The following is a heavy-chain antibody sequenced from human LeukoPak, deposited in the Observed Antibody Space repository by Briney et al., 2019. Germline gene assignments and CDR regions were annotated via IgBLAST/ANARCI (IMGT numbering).Heavy chain of an antibody. CDR2: MSPNSGDT. V-gene: IGHV1-8*01. CDR1: GYTFTSYD. D-gene: IGHD7-27*01. CDR3: ARGPPNWGYDY. Sequence: ASVTVSCTASGYTFTSYDFNWVRQATGQRPEWMGWMSPNSGDTGYAQKFQDRVTMTRNTSISTAYMELGSLRSDDTAVYYCARGPPNWGYDYWGPGTLVTVSS. J-gene: IGHJ4*02.